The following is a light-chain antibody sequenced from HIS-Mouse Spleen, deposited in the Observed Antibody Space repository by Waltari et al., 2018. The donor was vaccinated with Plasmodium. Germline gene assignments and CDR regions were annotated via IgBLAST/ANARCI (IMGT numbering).Light chain of an antibody. Sequence: QSALTQPRSVSGSPGQSVTISCTGTSSAVACYNSVSWYQQQPGKPPKLMIYDVSKRPSGVPDRFSGSKSGNTASLTISGLQAEDEADYYCCSYAGSYTFVFGTGTKVTVL. V-gene: IGLV2-11*01. J-gene: IGLJ1*01. CDR2: DVS. CDR3: CSYAGSYTFV. CDR1: SSAVACYNS.